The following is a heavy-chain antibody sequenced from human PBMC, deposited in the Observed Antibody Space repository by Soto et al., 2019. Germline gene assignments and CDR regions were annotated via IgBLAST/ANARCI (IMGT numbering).Heavy chain of an antibody. D-gene: IGHD2-15*01. CDR3: ARDRLPRIVVVAPGAY. CDR2: ISYDGSNK. J-gene: IGHJ4*02. V-gene: IGHV3-30-3*01. CDR1: GFTFSSYA. Sequence: QVQLVESGGGVVQPGRSLRLSCAASGFTFSSYAMHWVRQAPGKGLEWVAVISYDGSNKYYADSVKGRFTTSRDNSKNTLYLQMNSLRAEDTAVYYCARDRLPRIVVVAPGAYWGQGTLVTVSS.